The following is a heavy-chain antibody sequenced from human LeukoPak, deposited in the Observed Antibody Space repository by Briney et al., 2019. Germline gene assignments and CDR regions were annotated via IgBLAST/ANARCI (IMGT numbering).Heavy chain of an antibody. Sequence: SETLSLTRTVSGGSISSYYWSWIRQPPGKGLEWIGYIYYSGSTTYNPSLKSRVTISVDTSKNQFSLKLSSVTAADTAVYYCARDSGDTDNWFDPWGQGTLVTVSS. CDR3: ARDSGDTDNWFDP. J-gene: IGHJ5*02. V-gene: IGHV4-59*01. CDR2: IYYSGST. CDR1: GGSISSYY. D-gene: IGHD2-21*02.